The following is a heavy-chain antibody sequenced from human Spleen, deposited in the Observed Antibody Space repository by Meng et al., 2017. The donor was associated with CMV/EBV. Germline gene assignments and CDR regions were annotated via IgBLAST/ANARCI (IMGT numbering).Heavy chain of an antibody. V-gene: IGHV6-1*01. D-gene: IGHD5-24*01. CDR3: ARDAQRDMATSGFDY. J-gene: IGHJ4*02. CDR1: VSSNFAA. CDR2: TYYRSRWYN. Sequence: VSSNFAAWNWIRQSPSRGLEWLGRTYYRSRWYNEYAVSVKSRITINPDTSNNQFSLHLSSVTPEDTAVYYCARDAQRDMATSGFDYWGRGTLVTVSS.